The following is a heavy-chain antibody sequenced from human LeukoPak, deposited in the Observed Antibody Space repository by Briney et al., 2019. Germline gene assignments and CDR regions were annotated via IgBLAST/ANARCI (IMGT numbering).Heavy chain of an antibody. Sequence: PSETLSLTCAVYGGSFSGYYWSWIRQPPGKGLEWIGEINHSGSTNYNPSLKSRVTISVDTSTNQFSLKLSSVTAADTAVYYCARGSGMIVVVAVAFDIWGQGTMVTVSS. CDR1: GGSFSGYY. V-gene: IGHV4-34*01. D-gene: IGHD3-22*01. CDR3: ARGSGMIVVVAVAFDI. CDR2: INHSGST. J-gene: IGHJ3*02.